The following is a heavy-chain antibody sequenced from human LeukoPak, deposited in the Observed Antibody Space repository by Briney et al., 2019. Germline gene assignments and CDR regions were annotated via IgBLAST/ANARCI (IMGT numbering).Heavy chain of an antibody. D-gene: IGHD4-23*01. CDR1: GFTFSSYA. Sequence: GGSLRLSCAASGFTFSSYAVSWVRQAPGKGLEWVSAISGSGGSTYYADSVKGRFTISRDNSKDTLYLQINSLRAEDTAVYFCAKVQTTVVSPPDSWGQGTLVTVSS. J-gene: IGHJ4*02. CDR3: AKVQTTVVSPPDS. CDR2: ISGSGGST. V-gene: IGHV3-23*01.